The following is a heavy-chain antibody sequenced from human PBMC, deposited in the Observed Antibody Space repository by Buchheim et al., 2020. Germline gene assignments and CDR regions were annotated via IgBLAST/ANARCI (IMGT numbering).Heavy chain of an antibody. Sequence: QVQLVESGGGVVQPGRSLRLSCAASGFTFSSYGMHWVRQAPGKGLEWVAVISYDGSNKYYADSVKGRFTISRDNSKNTLYLQMNSLRAEDTAVYYCAKASGVVTTLGFVTPDDYFDYWGQGTL. CDR3: AKASGVVTTLGFVTPDDYFDY. D-gene: IGHD2-21*02. CDR1: GFTFSSYG. CDR2: ISYDGSNK. V-gene: IGHV3-30*18. J-gene: IGHJ4*02.